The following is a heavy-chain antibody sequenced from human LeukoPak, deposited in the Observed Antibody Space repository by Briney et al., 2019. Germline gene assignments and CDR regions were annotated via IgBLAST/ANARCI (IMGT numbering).Heavy chain of an antibody. V-gene: IGHV4-39*07. CDR1: GGSISSSSYY. D-gene: IGHD6-13*01. Sequence: SETLSLTCTVSGGSISSSSYYWGWIRQPPGKGLEWIGSIYYSGSTYYNPSLKSRVTISVDTSKNQFSLKLSSVTAADTAVYYCARRAGHTGSWYEYWGQGTLVTVSS. CDR2: IYYSGST. J-gene: IGHJ4*02. CDR3: ARRAGHTGSWYEY.